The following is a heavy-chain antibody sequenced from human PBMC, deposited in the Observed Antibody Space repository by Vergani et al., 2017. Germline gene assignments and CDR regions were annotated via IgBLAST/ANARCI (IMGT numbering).Heavy chain of an antibody. Sequence: VQLVQSGAEVKKPGSSVKVSCKASGGTFSSYAISWVRQAPGQGLEWMGRIIPIFGTANYAQKFQGRVTITADKSTSTAYMELSSLRSEDTAVYYCASANYDSSGYYYANYWYFDLWGRGTLVTVSS. CDR3: ASANYDSSGYYYANYWYFDL. V-gene: IGHV1-69*06. CDR2: IIPIFGTA. D-gene: IGHD3-22*01. J-gene: IGHJ2*01. CDR1: GGTFSSYA.